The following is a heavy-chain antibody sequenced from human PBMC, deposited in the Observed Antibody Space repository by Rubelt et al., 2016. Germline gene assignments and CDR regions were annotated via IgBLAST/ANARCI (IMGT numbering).Heavy chain of an antibody. CDR3: ARDMAVAGTSLYYFDY. CDR2: IYSGGST. J-gene: IGHJ4*02. D-gene: IGHD6-19*01. Sequence: EVQLVESGGGLVQPGGSLRLSCAASGFTVSSNYMSWVRQAPGKGLEWVSVIYSGGSTYYADSVKGRFTSYRDNSKNTRYLQMISLGAEDTAVYYCARDMAVAGTSLYYFDYWGQGTLVTVSS. CDR1: GFTVSSNY. V-gene: IGHV3-66*01.